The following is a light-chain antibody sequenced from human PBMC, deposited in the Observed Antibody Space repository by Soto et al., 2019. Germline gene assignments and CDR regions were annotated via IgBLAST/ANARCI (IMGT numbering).Light chain of an antibody. J-gene: IGKJ4*01. V-gene: IGKV3-20*01. CDR1: QSVDSNY. CDR3: QQYDSSPLT. Sequence: EIVLTQSLDTLSLSPGERATLSCRASQSVDSNYLAWYQQKPGQAPRVLIYDASIRATGIPDRFSGSGSGTDFTLTISRLEPEDSAVYYCQQYDSSPLTFGGGTKVDIK. CDR2: DAS.